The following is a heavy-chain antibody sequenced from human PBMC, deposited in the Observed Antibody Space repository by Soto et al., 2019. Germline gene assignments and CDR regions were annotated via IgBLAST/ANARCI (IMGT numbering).Heavy chain of an antibody. CDR3: VSSLL. V-gene: IGHV3-7*01. J-gene: IGHJ4*02. CDR2: IKGDGSEK. CDR1: GFTFSSYW. Sequence: EVQMVESGGGLVQPGGSLRLSCAVSGFTFSSYWMYWVRQAPGKGLEWVANIKGDGSEKNYVDSVKGRFTISRDNAKNSLYLQMSSLRVEDTAVYYCVSSLLRGQGTLVTVSS.